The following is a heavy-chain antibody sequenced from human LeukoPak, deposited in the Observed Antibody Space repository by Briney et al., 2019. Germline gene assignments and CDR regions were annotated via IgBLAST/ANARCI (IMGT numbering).Heavy chain of an antibody. V-gene: IGHV3-23*01. D-gene: IGHD3-10*01. CDR2: ISGSGGST. Sequence: TGGSLRLSCAASGFTFSSYSMNWVRQAPGKGLEWISSISGSGGSTNSADSVKGRFTISRDNSKNTLYLQMNSLRAEDTAVYYCAKEANLAGYFDYWGQGTLVTVSS. CDR1: GFTFSSYS. CDR3: AKEANLAGYFDY. J-gene: IGHJ4*02.